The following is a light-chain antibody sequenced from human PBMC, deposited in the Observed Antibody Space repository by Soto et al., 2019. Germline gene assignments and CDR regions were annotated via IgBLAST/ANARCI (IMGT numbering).Light chain of an antibody. CDR2: WAS. CDR1: QNVLYKSNNENY. V-gene: IGKV4-1*01. J-gene: IGKJ2*01. CDR3: QQYYNTPPYT. Sequence: DIVMTQSPDSLAVSLGERATINCKSSQNVLYKSNNENYLAWFQQKPGQPPKLLIYWASTRKSGVPDRFTGSGSGSDFTLTTSSLQAEDVAVYYYQQYYNTPPYTCGQGTKLEI.